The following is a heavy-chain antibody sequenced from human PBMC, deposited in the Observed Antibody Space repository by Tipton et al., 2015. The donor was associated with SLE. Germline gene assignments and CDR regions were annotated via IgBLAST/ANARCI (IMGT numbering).Heavy chain of an antibody. CDR2: IIPIFGKT. CDR3: ARRIVLQLDWDFDL. V-gene: IGHV1-69*01. J-gene: IGHJ2*01. CDR1: GGTFTNYD. D-gene: IGHD2/OR15-2a*01. Sequence: QSGAEVKKPGSSVKVSCKASGGTFTNYDISWVRQATGQGLEWMGEIIPIFGKTNSAQKFQGRVTITAHEVTSTAYMELSSLRPEDTAVYYCARRIVLQLDWDFDLWGRGILVPFSS.